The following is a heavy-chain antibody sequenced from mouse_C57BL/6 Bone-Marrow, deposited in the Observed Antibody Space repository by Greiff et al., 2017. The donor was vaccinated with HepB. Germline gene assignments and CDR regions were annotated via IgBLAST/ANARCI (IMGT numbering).Heavy chain of an antibody. D-gene: IGHD2-4*01. V-gene: IGHV1-69*01. CDR3: ARSGYYDYDLYYFDY. Sequence: QVQLQQPGAELVMPGASVKLSCKASGYTFTSYWMHWVKQRPGQGLEWIGEIDPSDSYTNYNQKFKGKSTLTVDKSSSTAYMPLSSLTSEDSAVYYCARSGYYDYDLYYFDYWGQDTTLTVSS. J-gene: IGHJ2*01. CDR2: IDPSDSYT. CDR1: GYTFTSYW.